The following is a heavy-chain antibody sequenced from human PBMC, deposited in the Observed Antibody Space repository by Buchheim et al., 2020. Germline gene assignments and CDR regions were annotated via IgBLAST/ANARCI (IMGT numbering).Heavy chain of an antibody. CDR3: ANQKWWPNGMDV. CDR1: GFTFSSSG. V-gene: IGHV3-30*18. CDR2: ISYDGSIK. Sequence: QVQPVESGGGVVQPGRSLRFSCAASGFTFSSSGMNWVRQAPGKGLEWVAAISYDGSIKDYADSVKGRFTISRDNSKNTLYLHMNSLRSEDTAVYHCANQKWWPNGMDVWGRGTT. D-gene: IGHD2-15*01. J-gene: IGHJ6*02.